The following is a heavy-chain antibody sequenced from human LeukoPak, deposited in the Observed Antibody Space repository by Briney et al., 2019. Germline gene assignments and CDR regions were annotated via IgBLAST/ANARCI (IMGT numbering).Heavy chain of an antibody. CDR2: IIPILGIA. V-gene: IGHV1-69*04. Sequence: GASVKVSCKASGGTFSSYAISWVRHAPGQGLEWMGRIIPILGIANYAQKFQSRVTITADKSTSTAYMELSSLRSEDTAVYYCARVDTAMVIDYWGQGTLVTVSS. CDR1: GGTFSSYA. D-gene: IGHD5-18*01. J-gene: IGHJ4*02. CDR3: ARVDTAMVIDY.